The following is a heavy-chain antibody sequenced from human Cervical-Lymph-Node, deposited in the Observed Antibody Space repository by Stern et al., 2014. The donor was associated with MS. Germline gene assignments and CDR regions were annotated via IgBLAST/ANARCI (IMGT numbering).Heavy chain of an antibody. V-gene: IGHV4-59*11. D-gene: IGHD3-3*02. CDR1: GDSFDTHS. CDR3: ARLSLFDKSYSLDV. J-gene: IGHJ6*02. CDR2: IFHSGSS. Sequence: VQLQESGPGLVKPSATLSLTCTVSGDSFDTHSWSWIRQSPGRGLEWIGHIFHSGSSNYNPSLENRLSLSRDTSKNQFSLRLTSMTAADTALYFCARLSLFDKSYSLDVWGQGTTVTVSS.